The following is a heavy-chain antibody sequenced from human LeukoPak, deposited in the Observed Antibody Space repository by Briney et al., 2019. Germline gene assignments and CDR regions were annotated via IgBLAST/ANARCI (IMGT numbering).Heavy chain of an antibody. V-gene: IGHV3-74*01. Sequence: GGSLRLSCAASGFTFNKYWMHWVRQAPGKGLVWVSRINADGNSTSYADSVRGRFTISRDNAKNTLYLQMNSLRDEDSALYHCALLPPDALGIWGQGTVVTVSS. CDR1: GFTFNKYW. J-gene: IGHJ3*02. CDR3: ALLPPDALGI. CDR2: INADGNST. D-gene: IGHD2/OR15-2a*01.